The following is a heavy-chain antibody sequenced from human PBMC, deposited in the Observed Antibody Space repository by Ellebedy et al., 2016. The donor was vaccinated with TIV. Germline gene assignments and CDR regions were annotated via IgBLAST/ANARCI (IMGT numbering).Heavy chain of an antibody. V-gene: IGHV3-11*01. Sequence: GESLKISCAASGFTFSYYYMSWIRQAPGKGLEWLSYISNSDSSIFYADSVRGRFTISRDNAKNLLYLQMNSLRAEDTAVYYCARDTRFIDHQHNWFDPWGQGTLVTVSS. J-gene: IGHJ5*02. D-gene: IGHD2-2*01. CDR1: GFTFSYYY. CDR3: ARDTRFIDHQHNWFDP. CDR2: ISNSDSSI.